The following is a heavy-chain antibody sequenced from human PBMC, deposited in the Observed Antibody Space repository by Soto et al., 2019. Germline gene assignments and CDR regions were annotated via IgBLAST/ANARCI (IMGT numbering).Heavy chain of an antibody. D-gene: IGHD3-22*01. V-gene: IGHV1-69*06. J-gene: IGHJ5*02. CDR3: ARDFTGYYDSSGYFWFDP. Sequence: GASVKVSCKASGGTLSSYAISWVRQAPGQGLEWMGGIIPIFGTANYAQKFQGRVTITADKSTSTAYMELSSLRSEDTAVYYCARDFTGYYDSSGYFWFDPWGQGTLVTVSS. CDR1: GGTLSSYA. CDR2: IIPIFGTA.